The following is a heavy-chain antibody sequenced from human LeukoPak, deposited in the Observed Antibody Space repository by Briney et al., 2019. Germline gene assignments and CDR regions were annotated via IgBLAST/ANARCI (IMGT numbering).Heavy chain of an antibody. CDR1: GYTFTSYY. Sequence: ASVKVSCKASGYTFTSYYMHWVRQAPGQGLEWMGIINPSGGSTSYAQKFQGRVTITTDESTSTAYMELSSLRSEDTAVYYCARFDSSGYYEPGAFDIWGQGTMVTVSS. CDR3: ARFDSSGYYEPGAFDI. J-gene: IGHJ3*02. V-gene: IGHV1-46*01. D-gene: IGHD3-22*01. CDR2: INPSGGST.